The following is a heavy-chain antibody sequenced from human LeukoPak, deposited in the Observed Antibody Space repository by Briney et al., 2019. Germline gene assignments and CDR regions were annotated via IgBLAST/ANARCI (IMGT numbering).Heavy chain of an antibody. D-gene: IGHD6-19*01. CDR3: ARGHSSGWYLIFDY. CDR2: INHSGST. V-gene: IGHV4-34*01. Sequence: SETLSLTCAVYGGSFSGYYWSWIRQPPGKGLEWIGEINHSGSTNYNPSLKSRVTISVDTSKNQFSLKLSSVTAADTAVYYCARGHSSGWYLIFDYWGQGTLVTVSS. J-gene: IGHJ4*02. CDR1: GGSFSGYY.